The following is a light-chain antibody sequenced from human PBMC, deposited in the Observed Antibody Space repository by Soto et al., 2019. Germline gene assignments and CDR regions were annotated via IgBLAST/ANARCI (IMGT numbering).Light chain of an antibody. CDR1: QGISGA. Sequence: AIQLTQSPSSLSASVGDRVTITSRASQGISGALASYQQKPGRAPTLLIYYDASLESGGPSRLCGSESGTDFTLTISSLQAEDFATYYCQQFHTYPVTFGQGTLLEIK. V-gene: IGKV1-13*02. J-gene: IGKJ5*01. CDR2: YDA. CDR3: QQFHTYPVT.